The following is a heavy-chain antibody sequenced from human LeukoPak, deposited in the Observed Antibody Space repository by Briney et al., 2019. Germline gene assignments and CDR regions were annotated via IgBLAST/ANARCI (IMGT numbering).Heavy chain of an antibody. J-gene: IGHJ4*02. V-gene: IGHV1-69*05. CDR2: IIPIFGTA. D-gene: IGHD3-3*01. CDR3: ARGPTIFGGADY. CDR1: GGTFSSYA. Sequence: ASVKVSCKASGGTFSSYAISWVRQAPGQGLEWMGGIIPIFGTANYAQKFQGRVTITTDESTSTAYMELSSLRSEDTAVYYCARGPTIFGGADYWGQGTLVTVSS.